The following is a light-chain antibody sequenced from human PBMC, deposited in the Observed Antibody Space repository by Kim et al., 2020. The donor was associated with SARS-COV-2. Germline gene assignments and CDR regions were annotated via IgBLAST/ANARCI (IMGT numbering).Light chain of an antibody. CDR1: SSDVGGYNF. J-gene: IGLJ2*01. CDR2: DVS. CDR3: CSYAGSYPL. V-gene: IGLV2-11*01. Sequence: PGQSFTISCPGTSSDVGGYNFVSWYQQHPGKAPKRMIYDVSKRPSGVPDRFSGSKSGNTASLTISGLQAEDEADYYCCSYAGSYPLFGGGTQLTVL.